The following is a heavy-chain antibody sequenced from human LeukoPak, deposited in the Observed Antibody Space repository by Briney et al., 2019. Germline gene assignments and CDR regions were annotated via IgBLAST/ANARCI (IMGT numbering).Heavy chain of an antibody. CDR2: IIPIFGTA. CDR1: GGTFISYA. D-gene: IGHD3-9*01. J-gene: IGHJ6*03. CDR3: ARGNYDILTGTPHYYYYMDV. Sequence: GASVKVSCKASGGTFISYAISWVRQAPGQGLEWMGGIIPIFGTANYAQKFQGRVTITADESTSTAYMELSSLRSEDTAVYYCARGNYDILTGTPHYYYYMDVWGKGTTVTVSS. V-gene: IGHV1-69*13.